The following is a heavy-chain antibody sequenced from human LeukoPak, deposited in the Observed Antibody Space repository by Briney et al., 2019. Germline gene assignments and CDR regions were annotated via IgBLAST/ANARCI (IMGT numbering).Heavy chain of an antibody. Sequence: ASVKVSCKASGYTFTSYGISWVRQAPGQGLEWMGWISAYNGNTNYAQKLQGRVTMTTDTSTSTAYMELRSLRSDDTAVYYCAREHVDSSGYPNIDSWGQGTLVTVSS. J-gene: IGHJ4*02. V-gene: IGHV1-18*01. CDR1: GYTFTSYG. CDR3: AREHVDSSGYPNIDS. D-gene: IGHD3-22*01. CDR2: ISAYNGNT.